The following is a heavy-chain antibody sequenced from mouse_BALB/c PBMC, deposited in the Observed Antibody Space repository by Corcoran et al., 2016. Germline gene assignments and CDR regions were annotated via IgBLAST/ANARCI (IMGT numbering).Heavy chain of an antibody. V-gene: IGHV8-12*01. J-gene: IGHJ2*01. CDR2: IYWDDDK. CDR1: GFSLSTSGMG. CDR3: ARRMTSSGYVYFDY. Sequence: QVTLKESGPGILQPSQTLSLTCSFSGFSLSTSGMGVSWIRQPSGKGLEWLAHIYWDDDKRYNPSLKSRLTISKDTSSNQVFLKITSVDTADTATYYCARRMTSSGYVYFDYWGQGTTLTVSS. D-gene: IGHD3-1*01.